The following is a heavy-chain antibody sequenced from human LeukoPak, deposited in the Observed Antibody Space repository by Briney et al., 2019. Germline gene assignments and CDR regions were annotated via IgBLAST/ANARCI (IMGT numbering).Heavy chain of an antibody. Sequence: SETLPLTCTVSGGSISTYYWSWIRQPPGKGLEWIGYIYNSGSTNYNPSLKSRLTISVDTSKNQFSLKVSSVTAADTAVYYCARHEYTSSFWFDLWGQGTLVTVSS. CDR1: GGSISTYY. CDR2: IYNSGST. CDR3: ARHEYTSSFWFDL. D-gene: IGHD6-6*01. V-gene: IGHV4-59*08. J-gene: IGHJ5*02.